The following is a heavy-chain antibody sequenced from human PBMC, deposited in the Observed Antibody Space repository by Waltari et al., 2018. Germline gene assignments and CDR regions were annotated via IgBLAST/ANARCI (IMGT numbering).Heavy chain of an antibody. V-gene: IGHV4-39*07. CDR2: IYYSGST. D-gene: IGHD3-10*01. CDR1: GGSISSSSYY. CDR3: ARDWDYYGSGSYYGTDY. J-gene: IGHJ4*02. Sequence: QLQLQESGPGLVKPSETLSLTCTASGGSISSSSYYWGWIRQPPGKGLEWIGSIYYSGSTYYNPSLKSRVTISVDTSKNQFSLKLSSVTAADTAVYYCARDWDYYGSGSYYGTDYWGQGTLVTVSS.